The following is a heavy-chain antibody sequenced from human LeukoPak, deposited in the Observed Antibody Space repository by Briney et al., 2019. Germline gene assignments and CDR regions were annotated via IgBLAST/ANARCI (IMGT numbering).Heavy chain of an antibody. Sequence: PSETLSLTCTVSGYSISSGYYWGWIRQPPGKGLEWIGSIYHSGSSFYNPSLKSRVTISVDTSKNQFSLKLSSVTAADTAMFYCAREGNPAALDCWGQGTLVTVSS. V-gene: IGHV4-38-2*02. J-gene: IGHJ4*02. D-gene: IGHD2-2*01. CDR1: GYSISSGYY. CDR2: IYHSGSS. CDR3: AREGNPAALDC.